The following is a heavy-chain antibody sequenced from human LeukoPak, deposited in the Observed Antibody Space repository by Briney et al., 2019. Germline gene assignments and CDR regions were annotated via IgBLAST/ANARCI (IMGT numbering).Heavy chain of an antibody. V-gene: IGHV1-24*01. CDR2: FDPEDGET. CDR1: GYTFTGYY. Sequence: GASVKVSCKASGYTFTGYYMHWVRQAPGKGLEWMGGFDPEDGETIYAQKFQGRVTMTEDTSTDTAYMELSSLRSEDTAVYYCATLYSSGPKYYGMDVWGQGTTVTVSS. CDR3: ATLYSSGPKYYGMDV. J-gene: IGHJ6*02. D-gene: IGHD6-19*01.